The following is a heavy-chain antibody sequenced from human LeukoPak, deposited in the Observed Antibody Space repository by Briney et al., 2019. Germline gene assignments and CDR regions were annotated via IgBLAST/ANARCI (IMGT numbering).Heavy chain of an antibody. D-gene: IGHD3-22*01. Sequence: SETLSLTCTVSGGSVSSRSYYWGWIRQPPAKGLEWIGSFYYSGSTYYNPSLDSRVTISLDASMNQFSLKLRSVTAADTAVYYCARLPDYYDSSRYLDPTEYFDYWGQGTPVTVSS. J-gene: IGHJ4*02. V-gene: IGHV4-39*01. CDR2: FYYSGST. CDR3: ARLPDYYDSSRYLDPTEYFDY. CDR1: GGSVSSRSYY.